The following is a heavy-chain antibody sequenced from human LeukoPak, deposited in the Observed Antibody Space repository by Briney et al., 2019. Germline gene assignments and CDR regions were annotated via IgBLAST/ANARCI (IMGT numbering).Heavy chain of an antibody. CDR3: ASLDDYVWGSCRYTPFDY. CDR1: GGTFSSYA. Sequence: SSVKVSCKASGGTFSSYAISWVRQAPGQGLEWMGGIIPIFGTANYAQKFQGRVTITAGESTSTAYMELSSLRSEDTAVYYCASLDDYVWGSCRYTPFDYWGQGTLVTVSS. V-gene: IGHV1-69*13. J-gene: IGHJ4*02. D-gene: IGHD3-16*02. CDR2: IIPIFGTA.